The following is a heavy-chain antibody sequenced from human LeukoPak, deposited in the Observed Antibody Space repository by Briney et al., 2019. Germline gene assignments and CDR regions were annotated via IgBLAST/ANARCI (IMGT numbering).Heavy chain of an antibody. Sequence: PSETLSLTCTVSGGSISSYYWSWIRQPPGKGLEWIGYIYYSGSTNYNPSLKSRVTISVDASKNQFSLKLSSVTAADTAVYYCARHKARGPTQQWLAYSNYYYYGMDVWGQGTTVTVSS. V-gene: IGHV4-59*08. CDR2: IYYSGST. D-gene: IGHD6-19*01. J-gene: IGHJ6*02. CDR3: ARHKARGPTQQWLAYSNYYYYGMDV. CDR1: GGSISSYY.